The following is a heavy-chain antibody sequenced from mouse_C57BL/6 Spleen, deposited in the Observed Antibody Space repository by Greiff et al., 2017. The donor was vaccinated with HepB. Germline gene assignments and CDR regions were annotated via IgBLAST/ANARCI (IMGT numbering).Heavy chain of an antibody. V-gene: IGHV5-4*01. CDR2: ISDGGSYT. CDR3: ARESYYGSFDY. J-gene: IGHJ2*01. D-gene: IGHD1-1*01. Sequence: EVRLVESGGGLVKPGGSLKLSCAASGFTFSSYAMSWVRQTPEKRLEWVATISDGGSYTYYPDNVKGRFTISRDNAKNNLYLQMSHLKSEDTAMYYCARESYYGSFDYWGQGTTLTVSS. CDR1: GFTFSSYA.